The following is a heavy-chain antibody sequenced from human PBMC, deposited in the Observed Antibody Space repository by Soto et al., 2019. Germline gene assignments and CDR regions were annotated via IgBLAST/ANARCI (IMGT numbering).Heavy chain of an antibody. CDR3: ARGKGMEENYYYYGMDV. Sequence: ASVKVSCKASGYSFSTHSIHWVRQAPGQGLEWMGWINGGDGNTKYSQKFRDRVTITRDASASTGYMELSSLRSEDTAVYYCARGKGMEENYYYYGMDVWGQGTTVTVSS. J-gene: IGHJ6*02. D-gene: IGHD1-1*01. CDR1: GYSFSTHS. CDR2: INGGDGNT. V-gene: IGHV1-3*01.